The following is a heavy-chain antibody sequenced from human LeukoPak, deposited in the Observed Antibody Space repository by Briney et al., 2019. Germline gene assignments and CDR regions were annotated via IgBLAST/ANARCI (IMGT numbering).Heavy chain of an antibody. Sequence: ASVKVSCKASGYTFTSHYMHWVRQAPEQGLEWMGIINPSGGSTSYAQKFQGRVTMTTDTSTSTAYMELRSLRSDDTAVYYCARANSGSYQGFDYWGQGTLVTVSS. CDR2: INPSGGST. CDR1: GYTFTSHY. V-gene: IGHV1-46*01. CDR3: ARANSGSYQGFDY. D-gene: IGHD1-26*01. J-gene: IGHJ4*02.